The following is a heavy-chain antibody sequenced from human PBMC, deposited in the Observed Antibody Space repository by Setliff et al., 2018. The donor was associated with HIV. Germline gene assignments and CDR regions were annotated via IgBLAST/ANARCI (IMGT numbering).Heavy chain of an antibody. CDR1: GYTFTGYY. J-gene: IGHJ4*02. D-gene: IGHD6-13*01. CDR2: INPNSGGT. Sequence: GASVKVSCKSSGYTFTGYYMHWVRQAPGQGLEWMEWINPNSGGTNYAQKFQGWVTMTRDTSISTAYMELSRLRSDDTAVYYCARAFAAAGTPFDYWGQGTLVTVSS. V-gene: IGHV1-2*04. CDR3: ARAFAAAGTPFDY.